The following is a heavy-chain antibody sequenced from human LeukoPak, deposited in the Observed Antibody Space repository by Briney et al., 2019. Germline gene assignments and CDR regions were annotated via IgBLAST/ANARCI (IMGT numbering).Heavy chain of an antibody. V-gene: IGHV1-69*13. CDR1: GGTFSSYA. CDR3: ARVGEHITIFGVVRFAFDI. Sequence: ASVKVSCEASGGTFSSYAISWVRQAPGQGLEWMGGIIPIFGTANYAQKFQGRVTITADESTSTAYMELSSLRSEDTAVYYCARVGEHITIFGVVRFAFDIWGQGTMVTVSS. J-gene: IGHJ3*02. CDR2: IIPIFGTA. D-gene: IGHD3-3*01.